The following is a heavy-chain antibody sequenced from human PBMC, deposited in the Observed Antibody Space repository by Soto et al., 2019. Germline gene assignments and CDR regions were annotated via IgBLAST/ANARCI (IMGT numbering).Heavy chain of an antibody. V-gene: IGHV1-2*04. D-gene: IGHD2-8*01. CDR2: INPNSGGT. CDR1: GYSFTDYH. J-gene: IGHJ6*02. CDR3: ARGDSTDCSNGVCSFFYNHDMDV. Sequence: ASVKVLCKAAGYSFTDYHTHLVRQAPGQGLDWLGRINPNSGGTSTAQKFQGWVTMTTDTSISTASMELTRLTSDDTAIYYCARGDSTDCSNGVCSFFYNHDMDVWGQGTTVTVSS.